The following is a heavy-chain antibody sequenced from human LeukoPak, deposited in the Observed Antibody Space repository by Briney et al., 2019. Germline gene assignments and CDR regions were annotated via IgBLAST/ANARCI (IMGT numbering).Heavy chain of an antibody. CDR3: ARVAGERWPGY. Sequence: TSETLSLTCAVYGGSFSGYYWSWIRQPPGKGLEWIGEINHSGSTNYNPSLKSRVTISVDTSKNQFSLKLSSVTAADTAVYYCARVAGERWPGYWGQGTLVTVSS. J-gene: IGHJ4*02. V-gene: IGHV4-34*01. CDR1: GGSFSGYY. D-gene: IGHD5-24*01. CDR2: INHSGST.